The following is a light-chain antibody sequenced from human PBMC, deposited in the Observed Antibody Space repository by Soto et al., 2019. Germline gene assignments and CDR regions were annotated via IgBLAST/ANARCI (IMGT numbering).Light chain of an antibody. Sequence: EIVLTQSPGTLSLSPGERATLSCRASQSVTINYLAWYQQKPGQAPRLLIYGASTRATGIPDRFSGSGSGTDFNLTISRLEPEDFAVYYCQQYGTSPFTFGTGTKVDIK. CDR3: QQYGTSPFT. CDR2: GAS. J-gene: IGKJ3*01. CDR1: QSVTINY. V-gene: IGKV3-20*01.